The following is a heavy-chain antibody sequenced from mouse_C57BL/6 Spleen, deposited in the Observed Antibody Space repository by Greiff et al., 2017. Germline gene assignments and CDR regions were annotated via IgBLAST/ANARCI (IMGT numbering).Heavy chain of an antibody. D-gene: IGHD2-5*01. J-gene: IGHJ1*03. CDR3: ARPHYSKKNWDCDV. Sequence: VQLQQSGPELVKPGASVKISCKASGYSFTGYYMNWVKQSPEKSLEWIGEINPSTGGTTYNQKFKAKATLTVDKSSSTAYMQLKSLTSEDSAVYYCARPHYSKKNWDCDVWGTGTTVTVSS. CDR2: INPSTGGT. CDR1: GYSFTGYY. V-gene: IGHV1-42*01.